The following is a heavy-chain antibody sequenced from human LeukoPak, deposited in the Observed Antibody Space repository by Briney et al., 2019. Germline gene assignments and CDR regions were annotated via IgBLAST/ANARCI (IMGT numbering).Heavy chain of an antibody. CDR2: IYSGGST. CDR1: GFTFSSYA. Sequence: PGGSLRLSCAASGFTFSSYAMSWVRQAPGKGLEWVSVIYSGGSTYYADSVKGRFTISRDNSKNTLYLQMNSLRAEDTAMYYCARGLHLGSDIWGQGTMVTVSS. CDR3: ARGLHLGSDI. D-gene: IGHD7-27*01. J-gene: IGHJ3*02. V-gene: IGHV3-66*02.